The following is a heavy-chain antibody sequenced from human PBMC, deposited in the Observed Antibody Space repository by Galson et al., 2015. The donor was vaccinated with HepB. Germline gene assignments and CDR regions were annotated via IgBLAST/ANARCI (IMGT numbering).Heavy chain of an antibody. CDR2: INQAGGVK. Sequence: SLRLSCAVSGFTFTTYWWGWVRQAPGKGLEWVAMINQAGGVKFYVDSMKGRFTISRDNAENTLYLQMNSLRVEDTAVYYCAGEPRGLVYWGQGTLVTVSS. D-gene: IGHD3-16*01. CDR3: AGEPRGLVY. CDR1: GFTFTTYW. V-gene: IGHV3-7*03. J-gene: IGHJ4*02.